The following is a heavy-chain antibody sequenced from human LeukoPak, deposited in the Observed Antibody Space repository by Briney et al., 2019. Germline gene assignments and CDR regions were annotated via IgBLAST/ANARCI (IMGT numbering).Heavy chain of an antibody. J-gene: IGHJ3*02. CDR2: IYPSDSDI. D-gene: IGHD6-13*01. V-gene: IGHV5-51*01. CDR3: ARQRRNGGIAASNDAFDI. Sequence: GESLKISCKGSGYSFTSYWIGWVRQMPGKGLEWMSIIYPSDSDIRYSPSFQGQVTISADKSISTAYLQWSSLKASDTAMYYCARQRRNGGIAASNDAFDIWGQGTMVTVSS. CDR1: GYSFTSYW.